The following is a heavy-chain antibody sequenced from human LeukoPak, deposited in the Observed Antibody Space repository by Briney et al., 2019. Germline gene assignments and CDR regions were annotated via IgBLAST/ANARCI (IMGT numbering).Heavy chain of an antibody. J-gene: IGHJ6*03. CDR3: AREGFGHGRYYHLDV. CDR1: GFTFSSHD. Sequence: PGGSLRLSCAASGFTFSSHDMHWVRQTTGKGLEWVSAVGTIGDTYYAASVKGRFSISREDGKNSFDLQMNSLRAGDTAVYYCAREGFGHGRYYHLDVWGKGTTVTVSS. D-gene: IGHD3-10*01. CDR2: VGTIGDT. V-gene: IGHV3-13*01.